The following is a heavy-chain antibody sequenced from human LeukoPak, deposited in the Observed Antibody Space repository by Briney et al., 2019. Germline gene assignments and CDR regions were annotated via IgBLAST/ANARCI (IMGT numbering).Heavy chain of an antibody. CDR3: ARDRGSYYEGYYYYYMDV. D-gene: IGHD1-26*01. Sequence: ASVKVSCKASGYTFPSYGISWVRQAPGQGLEWMGWISAYNGNTNYAQKVQGRVTMTTDTSTSTAYMELSSLRSEDTAVYYCARDRGSYYEGYYYYYMDVWGKGTTVTVSS. V-gene: IGHV1-18*01. CDR2: ISAYNGNT. CDR1: GYTFPSYG. J-gene: IGHJ6*03.